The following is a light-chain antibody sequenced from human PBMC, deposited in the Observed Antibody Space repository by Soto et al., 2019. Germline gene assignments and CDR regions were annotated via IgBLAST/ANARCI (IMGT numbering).Light chain of an antibody. CDR2: DAS. CDR1: QSVNNN. J-gene: IGKJ4*01. Sequence: EIVLTQSPGTLSLSPGERATLSCRASQSVNNNLAWYQQKPGQAPRLLIYDASNRATGIPVRFSGSGSGTDFTLTISSLEPEDFAVYYCQQSRDWPLTFGGGTKVDIK. V-gene: IGKV3-11*01. CDR3: QQSRDWPLT.